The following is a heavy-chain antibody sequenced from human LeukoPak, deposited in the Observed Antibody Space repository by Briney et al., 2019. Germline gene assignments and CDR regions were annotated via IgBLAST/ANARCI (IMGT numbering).Heavy chain of an antibody. D-gene: IGHD6-19*01. V-gene: IGHV4-39*01. CDR3: ARHEIAVAGTDAFDI. Sequence: SETLSLTCTVSGGSISSSSYYWGWIRQPPGKGLEWIGSIYYSGSTYYNPSLKSRVTISVDTSKSQFSLKLSSVTAADTAVYYCARHEIAVAGTDAFDIWGQGTMVTVSS. J-gene: IGHJ3*02. CDR1: GGSISSSSYY. CDR2: IYYSGST.